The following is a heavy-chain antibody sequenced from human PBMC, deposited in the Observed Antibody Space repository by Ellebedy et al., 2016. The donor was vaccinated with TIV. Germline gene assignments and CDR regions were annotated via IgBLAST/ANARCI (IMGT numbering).Heavy chain of an antibody. V-gene: IGHV6-1*01. J-gene: IGHJ1*01. D-gene: IGHD6-13*01. Sequence: MPSETLSLTCAISGDSVSSNSAAWNWIRQSPSRGLEWLGRTYYRSKWYNDYAVSVKSRITINPDTSKNQFSLQLNSVTPEDTAVYYCARDGIPAAATEEYFHHWGQGTLVTISS. CDR1: GDSVSSNSAA. CDR2: TYYRSKWYN. CDR3: ARDGIPAAATEEYFHH.